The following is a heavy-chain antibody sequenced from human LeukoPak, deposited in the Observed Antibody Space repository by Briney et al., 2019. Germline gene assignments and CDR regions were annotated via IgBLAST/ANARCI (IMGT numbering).Heavy chain of an antibody. CDR1: GFTFSSYW. CDR3: ARDLPDYAITFGGVIAPFGY. Sequence: GGSLRLSCAASGFTFSSYWMSWVRQAPGKGLEWVANIKQDGSEKYYVDSVKGRFTISRDNAKNSLYLQMNSLRAEDTAVYYCARDLPDYAITFGGVIAPFGYWGQGTLVTVSS. CDR2: IKQDGSEK. V-gene: IGHV3-7*01. D-gene: IGHD3-16*02. J-gene: IGHJ4*02.